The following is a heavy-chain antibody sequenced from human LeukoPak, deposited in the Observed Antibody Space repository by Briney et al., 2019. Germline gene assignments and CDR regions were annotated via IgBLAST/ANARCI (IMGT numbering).Heavy chain of an antibody. D-gene: IGHD2-2*01. V-gene: IGHV4-34*01. CDR3: ARHKKAQDIVVVNYMDV. CDR1: GGSFSGYY. J-gene: IGHJ6*03. Sequence: SETLSLTCAVYGGSFSGYYWSWIRQPPGKGLEWIGEINHSGSTNYNPSLKSRVTISVDTSKNQFSLKPSSVTAADTAVYYCARHKKAQDIVVVNYMDVWGKGTTVIVSS. CDR2: INHSGST.